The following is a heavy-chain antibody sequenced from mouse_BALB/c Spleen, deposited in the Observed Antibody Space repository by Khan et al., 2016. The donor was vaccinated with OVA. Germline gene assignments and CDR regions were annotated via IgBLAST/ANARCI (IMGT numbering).Heavy chain of an antibody. CDR3: ARGYYGDPFAY. CDR1: GFTFSDYY. CDR2: ISDGGSYT. Sequence: EVELVESGGGLVKPGGSLKLSCAASGFTFSDYYMYWVRQTPEKRLEWVATISDGGSYTYYPDSVKGRFTISRDDATNNLYLQMSSLKSEDTAMDYCARGYYGDPFAYWGQGTLVTISA. D-gene: IGHD2-13*01. V-gene: IGHV5-4*02. J-gene: IGHJ3*01.